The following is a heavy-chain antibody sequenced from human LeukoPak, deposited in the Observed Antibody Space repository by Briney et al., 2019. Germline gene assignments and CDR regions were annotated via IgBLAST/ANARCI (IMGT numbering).Heavy chain of an antibody. V-gene: IGHV4-39*07. J-gene: IGHJ4*02. Sequence: PSETLSLTCTVSGGSISSSSYYWGWIRQPPGKGLEWIGEINHSGSTNYNPSLKSRVTISVDTSKNQFSLKLSSVTAADTAVYYCARVEMATKTVDYWGQGTLVTVSS. CDR1: GGSISSSSYY. CDR3: ARVEMATKTVDY. D-gene: IGHD5-24*01. CDR2: INHSGST.